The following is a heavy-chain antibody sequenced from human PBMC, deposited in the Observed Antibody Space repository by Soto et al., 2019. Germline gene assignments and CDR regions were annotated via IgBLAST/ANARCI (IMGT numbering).Heavy chain of an antibody. J-gene: IGHJ4*02. D-gene: IGHD2-15*01. V-gene: IGHV4-39*07. CDR2: IYYST. Sequence: PSETLSLTCAVSGGSISSSSYYWGWIRQPPGKGLEWIGSIYYSTYYNPSLKSRVAISVDTSKNQFSLKLSSVTAADTAVYYCARYCSGGSCYEGRSSLFDYWGQGTLVTVSS. CDR1: GGSISSSSYY. CDR3: ARYCSGGSCYEGRSSLFDY.